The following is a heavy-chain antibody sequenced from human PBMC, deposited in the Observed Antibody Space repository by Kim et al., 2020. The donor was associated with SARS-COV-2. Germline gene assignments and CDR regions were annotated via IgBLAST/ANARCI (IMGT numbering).Heavy chain of an antibody. J-gene: IGHJ3*02. CDR2: INPNSGGT. CDR3: ARDSPGPETFDI. CDR1: GYIFTGYF. V-gene: IGHV1-2*02. D-gene: IGHD2-2*01. Sequence: ASVKVSCKTSGYIFTGYFIHWVRQAPGQGLECMGWINPNSGGTKYAQKFQGRVTMTRDTSISAAYMELSSLRSDDTAVYYCARDSPGPETFDIWGQGTMVTVSS.